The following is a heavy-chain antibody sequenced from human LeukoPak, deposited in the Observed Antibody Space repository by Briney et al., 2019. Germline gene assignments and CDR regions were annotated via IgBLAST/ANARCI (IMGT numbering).Heavy chain of an antibody. CDR1: GGTFSSYA. Sequence: ASVKVSCKASGGTFSSYAISWVRQAPGQGLEWMGGIIPIFGTANYAQKFQGRVTITTDESTSTAYMGLSSLRSEDTAVYYCASAGSSWTNWFDPWGQGTLVTVSS. CDR3: ASAGSSWTNWFDP. CDR2: IIPIFGTA. V-gene: IGHV1-69*05. D-gene: IGHD6-13*01. J-gene: IGHJ5*02.